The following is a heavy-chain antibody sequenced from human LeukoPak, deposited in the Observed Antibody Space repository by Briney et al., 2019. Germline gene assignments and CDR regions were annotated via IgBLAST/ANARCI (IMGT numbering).Heavy chain of an antibody. V-gene: IGHV3-30*03. Sequence: GGSLRLSCAASGFTFSSYGMHWARQAPGKGLEWVAVISYDGSNKYYADSVKGRFTISRDNSKNTLYLQMNSLRAEDTAVYYCARQCSGGSCFSDHFDYWGRGTLVTVSS. J-gene: IGHJ4*02. CDR2: ISYDGSNK. D-gene: IGHD2-15*01. CDR1: GFTFSSYG. CDR3: ARQCSGGSCFSDHFDY.